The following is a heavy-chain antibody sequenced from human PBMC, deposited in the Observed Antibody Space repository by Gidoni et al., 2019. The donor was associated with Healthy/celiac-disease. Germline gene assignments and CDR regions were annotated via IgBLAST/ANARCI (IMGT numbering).Heavy chain of an antibody. Sequence: EVQLVESGGGLVQPGRSLRLSCTASGFTFGDYAMSWVRQAPGKGLEWVGFIRSKAYGGTTEYAASVKGRFTISRDDSKTIAYLQMNSLKTEDTAVYYCTSFYEQIPRWGQGTLVTVSS. V-gene: IGHV3-49*04. CDR1: GFTFGDYA. J-gene: IGHJ4*02. D-gene: IGHD3-16*01. CDR3: TSFYEQIPR. CDR2: IRSKAYGGTT.